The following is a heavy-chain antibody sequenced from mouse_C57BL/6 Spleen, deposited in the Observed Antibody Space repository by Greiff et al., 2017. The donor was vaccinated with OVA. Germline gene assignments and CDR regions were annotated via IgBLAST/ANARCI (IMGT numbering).Heavy chain of an antibody. V-gene: IGHV1-59*01. J-gene: IGHJ2*01. CDR2: IEPSDSYT. Sequence: QVQLQQPGAELVRPGTSVKLSCKASGYTFTSYWMHWVKQRPGQGLEWIGVIEPSDSYTNYNQKFKGKATLTVDTSSSTAYMQLSSLSSEDSAVYYCARGYITTNYLDYGGKGTTHTVSS. CDR3: ARGYITTNYLDY. D-gene: IGHD1-1*01. CDR1: GYTFTSYW.